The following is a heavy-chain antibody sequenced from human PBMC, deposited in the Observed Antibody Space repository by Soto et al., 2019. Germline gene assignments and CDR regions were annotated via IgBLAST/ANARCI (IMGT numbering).Heavy chain of an antibody. Sequence: ASVKVSCKASGYTFTNNAIHWVRQAPGQRLEWLGWLNAGNSNREYSQKFQGRIIMTKDTSASTAYMELSSLRSEDTAVYYCARGYDFVWGSSRSDAFDIWG. CDR3: ARGYDFVWGSSRSDAFDI. D-gene: IGHD3-16*02. J-gene: IGHJ3*02. CDR2: LNAGNSNR. CDR1: GYTFTNNA. V-gene: IGHV1-3*01.